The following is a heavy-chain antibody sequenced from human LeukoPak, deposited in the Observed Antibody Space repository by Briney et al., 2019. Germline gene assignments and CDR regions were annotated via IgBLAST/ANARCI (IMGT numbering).Heavy chain of an antibody. CDR2: IRYDGSNK. D-gene: IGHD2-2*01. CDR1: VFTFSSYG. V-gene: IGHV3-30*02. Sequence: GGSLRLSCAASVFTFSSYGMHWVRQAPGKGLEWVAFIRYDGSNKYYADSVKGRFTISRDNSKNTLYLQMNSLRAEDTAVYYCAKDLPSYCISTSCSWGWFDPWGQGTLVTVSS. J-gene: IGHJ5*02. CDR3: AKDLPSYCISTSCSWGWFDP.